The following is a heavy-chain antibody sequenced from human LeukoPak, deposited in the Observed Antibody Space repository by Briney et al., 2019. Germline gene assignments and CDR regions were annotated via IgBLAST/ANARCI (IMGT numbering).Heavy chain of an antibody. V-gene: IGHV3-30-3*01. J-gene: IGHJ4*02. D-gene: IGHD3-16*01. CDR1: GFTLSSYA. Sequence: GGSLRLSCAASGFTLSSYAMHWVRQAPGKGLEWVAVISYDGSNKYYADSVKGRFTISRDNSKNTLYLQMNSLRAEDTAVYYCAKDYVWGSPYSPRRGGGLDYWGQGTLVTVSS. CDR3: AKDYVWGSPYSPRRGGGLDY. CDR2: ISYDGSNK.